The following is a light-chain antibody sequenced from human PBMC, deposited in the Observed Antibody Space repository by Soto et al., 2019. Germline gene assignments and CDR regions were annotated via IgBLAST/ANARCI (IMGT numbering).Light chain of an antibody. Sequence: EIVLTQSPGTLSLSPGERATLSCRASQTVSSNYLAWYQQKPGQAPRLLIYGASIRATGIPDRFSGSGSGTDFTLTISRLEPEDFAVYFCQQYVSAPNAFGQGTKVDIK. CDR3: QQYVSAPNA. CDR2: GAS. CDR1: QTVSSNY. V-gene: IGKV3-20*01. J-gene: IGKJ2*01.